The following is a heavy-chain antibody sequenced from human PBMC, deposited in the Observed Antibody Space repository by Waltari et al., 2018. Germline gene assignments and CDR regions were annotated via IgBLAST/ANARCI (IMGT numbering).Heavy chain of an antibody. CDR2: INAGNGNT. CDR3: ARENIVVVPASIPYYYYYMDV. CDR1: GYTFTSYA. J-gene: IGHJ6*03. D-gene: IGHD2-2*01. V-gene: IGHV1-3*01. Sequence: QVQLVQSGAEVRKPGASVKVSCKASGYTFTSYAINWVRQAPGQRLEWMGWINAGNGNTKYSQKFQGRVTFTRGTSASTAYMELSSLRSEDTTVYYCARENIVVVPASIPYYYYYMDVWGKGTTVTVSS.